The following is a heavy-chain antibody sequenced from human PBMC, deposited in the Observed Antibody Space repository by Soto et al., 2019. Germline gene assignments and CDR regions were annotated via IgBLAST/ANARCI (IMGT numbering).Heavy chain of an antibody. J-gene: IGHJ3*02. Sequence: QEQLEESGGGVVQPGRSLRLSCAASGFTFSSYGVQWVRQAPGKGLEWVAVIWYDGSKKYYADAVTGRFTISRDNSKNMLYLQMNSLRAEDTDVYYCARAGNAFDIWGQGTMVTVSP. CDR3: ARAGNAFDI. CDR2: IWYDGSKK. V-gene: IGHV3-33*01. CDR1: GFTFSSYG.